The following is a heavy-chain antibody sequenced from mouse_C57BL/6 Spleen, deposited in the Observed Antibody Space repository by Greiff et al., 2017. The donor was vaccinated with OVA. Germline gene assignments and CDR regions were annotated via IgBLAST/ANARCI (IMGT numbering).Heavy chain of an antibody. J-gene: IGHJ2*01. CDR1: GYTFTSYW. V-gene: IGHV1-64*01. CDR2: IHPNSGST. D-gene: IGHD2-5*01. Sequence: VQLQQPGAELVKPGASVKLSCKASGYTFTSYWMHWVKQRPGQGLEWIGMIHPNSGSTNYNEKFKSKATLTVDKSSSTAYMQLSSLTSEDSAVYYCARDAYYSNYFDYWGQGTTLTVSS. CDR3: ARDAYYSNYFDY.